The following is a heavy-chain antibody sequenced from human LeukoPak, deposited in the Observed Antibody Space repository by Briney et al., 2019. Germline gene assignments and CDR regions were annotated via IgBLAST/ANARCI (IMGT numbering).Heavy chain of an antibody. Sequence: PGGSLRLSGTASGFTFGDYAMTWFRQAPGKGLEWVGFIRSKGYGGTTEYAASVKGRFTISRDDSKSIAYLQMNSLRTEDTAVYYCTRTNPSGYSYGADAFDIWGQGTMVTVSS. J-gene: IGHJ3*02. V-gene: IGHV3-49*03. CDR3: TRTNPSGYSYGADAFDI. CDR1: GFTFGDYA. D-gene: IGHD5-18*01. CDR2: IRSKGYGGTT.